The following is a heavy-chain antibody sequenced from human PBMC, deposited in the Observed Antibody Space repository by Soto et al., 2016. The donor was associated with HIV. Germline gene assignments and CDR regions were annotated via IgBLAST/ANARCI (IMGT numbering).Heavy chain of an antibody. Sequence: QVQLLQSGPGLVKPSETLSLNCTISGGPISQYYWNWIRQSPGKKMEWLGYVYYSGGLSYNPSFKSRLFMSMDTSKAQFSLRLTSLTAADTAVYYCAGYKITPGENWTRPWGQGTRSPSPQ. J-gene: IGHJ5*02. V-gene: IGHV4-59*01. D-gene: IGHD5-12*01. CDR3: AGYKITPGENWTRP. CDR2: VYYSGGL. CDR1: GGPISQYY.